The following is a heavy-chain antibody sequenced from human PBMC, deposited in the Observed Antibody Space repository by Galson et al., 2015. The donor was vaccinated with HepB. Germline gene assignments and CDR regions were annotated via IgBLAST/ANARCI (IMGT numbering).Heavy chain of an antibody. CDR2: IKQDGSEK. D-gene: IGHD6-13*01. CDR1: GFTFSSYW. Sequence: SLRLSCAASGFTFSSYWMSWVRQAPGKGLEWVANIKQDGSEKYYVDSVKGRFTISRDNAKNSLYLQMNSLRAEDTAVYYCARVRPPYSSSCWSYWGQGTLVTVSS. CDR3: ARVRPPYSSSCWSY. V-gene: IGHV3-7*03. J-gene: IGHJ4*02.